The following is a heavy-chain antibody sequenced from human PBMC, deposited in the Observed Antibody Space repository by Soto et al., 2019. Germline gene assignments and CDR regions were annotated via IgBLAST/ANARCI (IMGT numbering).Heavy chain of an antibody. Sequence: AAVKVSCKASGYTFTGYFMHWVRQSPGQGLEWMGWINPYSGGADYAQSFQGRVTMTRDTSISTVYMELSRLRFDDTAVYYCARVIRGAYYNSPLDTWGQGTVVTVSS. J-gene: IGHJ5*02. V-gene: IGHV1-2*02. CDR3: ARVIRGAYYNSPLDT. D-gene: IGHD3-10*01. CDR1: GYTFTGYF. CDR2: INPYSGGA.